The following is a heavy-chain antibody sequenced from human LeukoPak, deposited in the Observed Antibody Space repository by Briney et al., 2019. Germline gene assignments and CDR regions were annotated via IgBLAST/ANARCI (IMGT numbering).Heavy chain of an antibody. CDR2: ISSSGSTI. CDR1: GFTFSDYY. J-gene: IGHJ4*02. D-gene: IGHD2-15*01. Sequence: GGSLRLSCAASGFTFSDYYMSWIRQAPGKGLEWVSYISSSGSTIYYADSVKGRFTISRDNAKNSLYLQMNSLRAEDTDVYYCARAPPYCSGGSCYRIVDYWGQGTLVTVSS. V-gene: IGHV3-11*01. CDR3: ARAPPYCSGGSCYRIVDY.